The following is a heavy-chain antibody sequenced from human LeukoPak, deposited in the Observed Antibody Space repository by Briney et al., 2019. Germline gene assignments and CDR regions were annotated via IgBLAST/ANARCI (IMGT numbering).Heavy chain of an antibody. CDR2: ISAYSGNT. V-gene: IGHV1-18*01. CDR3: ARESSGLDY. J-gene: IGHJ4*02. D-gene: IGHD3-22*01. CDR1: GYTFTSYG. Sequence: ASVKVSCKASGYTFTSYGIRWVRQAPGQGLEWMGWISAYSGNTNYGQKLQGRVTMTTDTSTSTAYMELRSLRSDDTAVYFCARESSGLDYWGQGTLVIVSS.